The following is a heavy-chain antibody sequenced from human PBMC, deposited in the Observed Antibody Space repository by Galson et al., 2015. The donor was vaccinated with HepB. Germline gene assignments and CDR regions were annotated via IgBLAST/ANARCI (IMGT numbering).Heavy chain of an antibody. CDR2: IYYSGST. Sequence: QVQLQESGPGLVKPSETLSLTCTVSGGSISSYYWSWIRQPPGKGLEWIGYIYYSGSTNYNPSLKSRVTISVDTSKNRFSLKLSSVTAADTAVYYCARLAAMLHYGMDVWGQGTTVTVSS. CDR1: GGSISSYY. J-gene: IGHJ6*02. CDR3: ARLAAMLHYGMDV. D-gene: IGHD5-18*01. V-gene: IGHV4-59*08.